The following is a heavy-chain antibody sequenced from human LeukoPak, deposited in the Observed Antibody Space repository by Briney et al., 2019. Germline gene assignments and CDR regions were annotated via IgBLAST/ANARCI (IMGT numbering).Heavy chain of an antibody. CDR2: INPNSGGT. Sequence: GASVKVSCKASGYTFTGYYMHWVRQAPGQGLEWMGWINPNSGGTNYAQKFQGRVTMTRDTSISTAYMELSRLRSDDTAVYYCAREVYSSSMGGYYFDYWGQGTLVTVSS. CDR1: GYTFTGYY. CDR3: AREVYSSSMGGYYFDY. V-gene: IGHV1-2*02. J-gene: IGHJ4*02. D-gene: IGHD6-6*01.